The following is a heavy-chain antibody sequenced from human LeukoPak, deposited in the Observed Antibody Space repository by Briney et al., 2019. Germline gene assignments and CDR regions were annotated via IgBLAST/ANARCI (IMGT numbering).Heavy chain of an antibody. CDR2: IYYSGST. CDR3: ARRLRIEGGSRRGDALDM. CDR1: GGSISSGGYH. Sequence: SQTLSLTCTVSGGSISSGGYHWSWIRQHPGKGLEWIGYIYYSGSTHNNPSLKSRVTISVDTSKNQFSLKLSSVTAADTAVYYCARRLRIEGGSRRGDALDMWGQGTMVTVSS. J-gene: IGHJ3*02. V-gene: IGHV4-31*03. D-gene: IGHD1-26*01.